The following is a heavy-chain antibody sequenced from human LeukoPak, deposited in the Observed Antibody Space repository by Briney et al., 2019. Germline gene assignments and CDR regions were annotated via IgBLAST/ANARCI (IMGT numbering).Heavy chain of an antibody. J-gene: IGHJ4*02. CDR2: INPSGGST. Sequence: ASVKVSCKASGYTFTSYYIHWVRHAPGQGLEWMGIINPSGGSTTYAQKFQGRVTMTRDTSTSTVYMELSCLRSEHTAVYYCARPGYWAATGYAPKWGQGTLVTVSS. V-gene: IGHV1-46*03. D-gene: IGHD6-13*01. CDR3: ARPGYWAATGYAPK. CDR1: GYTFTSYY.